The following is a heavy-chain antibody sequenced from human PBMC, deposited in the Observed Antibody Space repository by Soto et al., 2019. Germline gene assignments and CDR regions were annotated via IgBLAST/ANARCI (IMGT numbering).Heavy chain of an antibody. D-gene: IGHD5-12*01. CDR2: IYYSGST. CDR3: AREFTEYSGYLANWFDP. CDR1: GGSISSGGYY. J-gene: IGHJ5*02. Sequence: PSETLSLTCTVSGGSISSGGYYWSWIRQHPGKGLEWIGYIYYSGSTYYNPSLKSRVTISVDTSKNQFSLKLSSVTAADTAVYYCAREFTEYSGYLANWFDPWGQGTLVTVSS. V-gene: IGHV4-31*03.